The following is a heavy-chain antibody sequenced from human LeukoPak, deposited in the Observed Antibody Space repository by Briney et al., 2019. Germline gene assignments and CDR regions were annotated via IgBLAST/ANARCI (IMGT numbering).Heavy chain of an antibody. CDR2: ISSSSSTI. CDR1: GFTFSSYS. D-gene: IGHD3-16*02. CDR3: AKERYLPSNYDYVWGSYPIFDY. Sequence: PGGSLRLSCAASGFTFSSYSMNWVRQAPGKGLEWVSYISSSSSTIYYADSVKGRFTISRDNAENSLSLQMNSLRAEDTAVYYCAKERYLPSNYDYVWGSYPIFDYWGQGTLVTVSS. J-gene: IGHJ4*02. V-gene: IGHV3-48*04.